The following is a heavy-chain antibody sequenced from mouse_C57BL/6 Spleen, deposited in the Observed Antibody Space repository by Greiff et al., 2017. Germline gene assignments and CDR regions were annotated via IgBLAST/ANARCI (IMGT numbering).Heavy chain of an antibody. CDR2: IYPGDGDT. J-gene: IGHJ4*01. CDR3: ARPMVTTLYYYAMDY. CDR1: GYAFSSSW. Sequence: QVQLQQSGPELVKPGASVKISCKASGYAFSSSWMNWVKQRPGMGLEWIGRIYPGDGDTNYNGKFKGKATLTADKSSSTSYMPLSSLTSEDSAVYFCARPMVTTLYYYAMDYWGQGTSVTVSS. D-gene: IGHD2-3*01. V-gene: IGHV1-82*01.